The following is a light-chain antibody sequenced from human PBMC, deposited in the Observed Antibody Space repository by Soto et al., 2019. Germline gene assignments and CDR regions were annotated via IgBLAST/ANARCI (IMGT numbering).Light chain of an antibody. Sequence: QSVLTQPASVSGSPGRSITISCTGTSTDIGTYNSVSWYQHHPGKAPKLLIFEVIDRPSGVSDRFSGSKSGNTASLTISSLQVEDEADYYCCSYTTTYTLVFGGGTKLTVL. CDR1: STDIGTYNS. CDR2: EVI. V-gene: IGLV2-14*01. CDR3: CSYTTTYTLV. J-gene: IGLJ3*02.